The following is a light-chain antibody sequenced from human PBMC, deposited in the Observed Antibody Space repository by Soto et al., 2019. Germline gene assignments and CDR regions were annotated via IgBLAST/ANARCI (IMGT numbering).Light chain of an antibody. Sequence: DIPLAPSPSFLSASVGDRVTITCRASQGISNYVLWYQQKPGKAPKLLIYAASTLQSGVASRFSGSGSGTEFTLTISSLQPEDFAIYYCQHLDSYPITFGQGTRLEIK. CDR1: QGISNY. J-gene: IGKJ5*01. CDR2: AAS. V-gene: IGKV1-9*01. CDR3: QHLDSYPIT.